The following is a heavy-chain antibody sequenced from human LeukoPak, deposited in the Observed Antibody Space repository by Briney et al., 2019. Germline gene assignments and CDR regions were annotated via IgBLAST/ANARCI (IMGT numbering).Heavy chain of an antibody. CDR3: ARYSQSGDAFNS. Sequence: PGGSLRLSCAASGFTFSIYSMNWVRQAPGKGLEWLSYISGSSSTIYYADSVKGRFTISRDNAKNSLYLQINSLRDEDSAVYYCARYSQSGDAFNSWGQGTMVTASS. CDR1: GFTFSIYS. D-gene: IGHD2-21*01. CDR2: ISGSSSTI. V-gene: IGHV3-48*02. J-gene: IGHJ3*02.